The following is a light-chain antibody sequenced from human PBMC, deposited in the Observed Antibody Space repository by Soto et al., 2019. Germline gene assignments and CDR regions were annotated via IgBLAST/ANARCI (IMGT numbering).Light chain of an antibody. J-gene: IGKJ5*01. Sequence: DIQMTQSPSTLSASVGDRVTITCRASQSISTSLAWYQQKPEKAPQLLIYDASSLRSGVPSRFSGSGSGTEFTLTINSLQPDEFATYYCQHCDSYPITFGQGTRLEIK. V-gene: IGKV1-5*01. CDR1: QSISTS. CDR2: DAS. CDR3: QHCDSYPIT.